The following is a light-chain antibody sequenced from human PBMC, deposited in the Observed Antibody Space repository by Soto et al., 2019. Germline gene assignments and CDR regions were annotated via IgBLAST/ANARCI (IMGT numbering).Light chain of an antibody. J-gene: IGLJ1*01. Sequence: QSVLTQPPSVSGAPGQRVSISCTGSSSNIGAGYDVHWYQQRPGTAPKLLIFGNINRPSGVPDRFSGSKSGTSASLAITGLQAEDKGDYYCQSYDSTLGARYVFGTGTKLTVL. V-gene: IGLV1-40*01. CDR2: GNI. CDR1: SSNIGAGYD. CDR3: QSYDSTLGARYV.